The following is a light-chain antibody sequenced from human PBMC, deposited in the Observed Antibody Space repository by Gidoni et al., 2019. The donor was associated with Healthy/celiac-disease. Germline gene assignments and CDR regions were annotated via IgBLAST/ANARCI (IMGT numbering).Light chain of an antibody. CDR2: AAS. J-gene: IGKJ1*01. CDR1: QSISSY. CDR3: QQSYSTPQT. V-gene: IGKV1-39*01. Sequence: DIQMTQSPSSLSASVGDRVTITCRASQSISSYLNWYQQKPGKAPKLLIYAASSLQSGVQSRFSGSGSGTDFTLTISSLQPEDFATYYCQQSYSTPQTFGQXTKVEIK.